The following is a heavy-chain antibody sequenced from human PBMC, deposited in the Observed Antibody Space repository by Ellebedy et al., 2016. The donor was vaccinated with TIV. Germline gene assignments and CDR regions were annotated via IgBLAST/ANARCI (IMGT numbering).Heavy chain of an antibody. J-gene: IGHJ4*02. CDR2: ISSSSRTI. Sequence: GESLKISCAASGFTFIIYSLNWVRQAPGKGLEWVSYISSSSRTIYYADSVKGRFTISRDNAKNSLYLQMNSLRAEDTAVYYCARTTMLRGVIISPIILFDYWGQGTLVTVSS. D-gene: IGHD3-10*01. CDR3: ARTTMLRGVIISPIILFDY. CDR1: GFTFIIYS. V-gene: IGHV3-48*01.